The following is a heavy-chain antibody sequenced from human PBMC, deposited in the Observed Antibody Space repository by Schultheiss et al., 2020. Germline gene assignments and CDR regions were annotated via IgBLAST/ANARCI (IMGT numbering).Heavy chain of an antibody. CDR3: ARENYYDSSGYYQYYYYGMDV. J-gene: IGHJ6*02. CDR2: INPNSGGT. Sequence: ASVKVSCKASGYTFTGYYMHWVRQAPGQGLEWMGWINPNSGGTNYAQKFQGRVTMTRDTSISTAYMELSRLRSDDTAVYYCARENYYDSSGYYQYYYYGMDVWGQGTTVTVSS. V-gene: IGHV1-2*02. D-gene: IGHD3-22*01. CDR1: GYTFTGYY.